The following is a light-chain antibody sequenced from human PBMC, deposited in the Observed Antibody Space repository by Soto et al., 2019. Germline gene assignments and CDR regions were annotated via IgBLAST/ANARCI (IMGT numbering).Light chain of an antibody. Sequence: MSQPPSNLATCMSNSGTITCWASENIKNWLAWYQQTPGKAPKVLISDASRLETGVRSRFSGSGSGTDVTLTITSLQPVEFDAYSCHQSDSTPLTFGGGTKVDIK. J-gene: IGKJ4*01. CDR3: HQSDSTPLT. V-gene: IGKV1-5*01. CDR2: DAS. CDR1: ENIKNW.